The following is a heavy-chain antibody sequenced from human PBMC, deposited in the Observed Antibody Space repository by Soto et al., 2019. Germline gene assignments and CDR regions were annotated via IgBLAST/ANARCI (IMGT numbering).Heavy chain of an antibody. CDR3: ARGSIAARPSLVTYYYHGMDV. CDR2: IIPIFGTA. V-gene: IGHV1-69*13. D-gene: IGHD6-6*01. CDR1: GGTFSSYA. J-gene: IGHJ6*02. Sequence: SVKVSCKASGGTFSSYAISWVRQAPGQGLEWMGGIIPIFGTANYAQKFQGRVTITADESTSTAYMELSSLRSEDTAVYYCARGSIAARPSLVTYYYHGMDVWGQGTTVTVS.